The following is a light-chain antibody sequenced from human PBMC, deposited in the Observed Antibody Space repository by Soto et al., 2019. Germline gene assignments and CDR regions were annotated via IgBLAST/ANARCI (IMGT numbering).Light chain of an antibody. CDR3: QQYKNWPPIT. Sequence: ETVMTQSPATLSVSPGDRATLSCMASQSVGSDLAWYQQKRGQAPRLLIHGASNRATGIPARFSGSASGTEFTLTISGLQSEDFAVYYCQQYKNWPPITVGPGTRLEIK. CDR2: GAS. V-gene: IGKV3-15*01. J-gene: IGKJ5*01. CDR1: QSVGSD.